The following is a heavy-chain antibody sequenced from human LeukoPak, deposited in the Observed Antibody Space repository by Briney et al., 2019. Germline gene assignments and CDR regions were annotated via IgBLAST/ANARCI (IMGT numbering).Heavy chain of an antibody. V-gene: IGHV3-48*01. CDR1: GFNFSTYP. CDR3: ARAGNVDY. CDR2: ISSSSNTI. J-gene: IGHJ4*02. Sequence: GGSLRLSCAASGFNFSTYPMNWVRQAPGKGLEWVSSISSSSNTIYYADSVKGRFTISRDNAKNSLYLQMNSLRAEDTAVYYCARAGNVDYWGQGTLVTVSS.